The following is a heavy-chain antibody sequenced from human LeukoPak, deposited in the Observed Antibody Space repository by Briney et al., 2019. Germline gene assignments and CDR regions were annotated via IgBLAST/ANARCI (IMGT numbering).Heavy chain of an antibody. CDR3: ARSDGYNLPPDY. CDR1: GGSFSGYC. Sequence: SETLSLACAVYGGSFSGYCWSWIRQPPGKGLEWIGEINHSGSTNYNPSLKSRVTISVDTSKNQFSLKLSSVTAADTAVYYCARSDGYNLPPDYWGQGTLVTVSS. CDR2: INHSGST. J-gene: IGHJ4*02. V-gene: IGHV4-34*01. D-gene: IGHD5-24*01.